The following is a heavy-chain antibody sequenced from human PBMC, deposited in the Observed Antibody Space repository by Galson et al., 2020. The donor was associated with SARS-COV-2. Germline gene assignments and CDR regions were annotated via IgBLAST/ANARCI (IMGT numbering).Heavy chain of an antibody. CDR1: GYIFTGYY. J-gene: IGHJ3*02. D-gene: IGHD1-26*01. V-gene: IGHV1-2*02. Sequence: ASVTVSCKASGYIFTGYYTHWVRQAPGPGLEWMGWINPNSGGTNYAQKFQGRVTMTRDTSISTAYMELSRLTSDDTAVYYCARLSGRYSGAFDIWGQGTMVTVSS. CDR3: ARLSGRYSGAFDI. CDR2: INPNSGGT.